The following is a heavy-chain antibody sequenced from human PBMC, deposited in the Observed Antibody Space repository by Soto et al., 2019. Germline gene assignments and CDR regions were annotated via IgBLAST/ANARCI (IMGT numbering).Heavy chain of an antibody. CDR1: GGSISSYY. D-gene: IGHD3-10*01. V-gene: IGHV4-59*08. J-gene: IGHJ4*02. CDR2: IYYSGST. Sequence: PXXTLSLPCTVSGGSISSYYWRWIMKPPGKGLEWIGYIYYSGSTNYNPSLKSRVTISVDTSKNQFSLKLNSMTAADTAVYYCARHNYGSGSTYFDYWGQGTLVTVSS. CDR3: ARHNYGSGSTYFDY.